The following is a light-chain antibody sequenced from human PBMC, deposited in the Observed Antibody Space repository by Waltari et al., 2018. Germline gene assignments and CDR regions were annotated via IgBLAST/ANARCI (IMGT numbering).Light chain of an antibody. CDR3: SSFTSSSTLV. Sequence: QSALTQPVSVSGSPGQSITISCTGTISDVGGSNYVAWYQQHPGKAPKLLIYDVTNRPSGVSNRFSGSKSGNTASLTISGLQAEDEADYHCSSFTSSSTLVFGTGTKVTVL. V-gene: IGLV2-14*03. J-gene: IGLJ1*01. CDR1: ISDVGGSNY. CDR2: DVT.